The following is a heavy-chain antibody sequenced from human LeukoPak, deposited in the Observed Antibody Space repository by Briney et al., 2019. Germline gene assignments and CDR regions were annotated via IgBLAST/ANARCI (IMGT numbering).Heavy chain of an antibody. D-gene: IGHD2-2*02. J-gene: IGHJ6*03. Sequence: GRSLRLFCAASGFTFSSYGMHWVRQAPGKGLEWGAVIWYEGSNKYYADSVKGRFTISRDNSKNTLYLQINSLRTEDTAVYYCARKGKDIVVVPAAILGNYYYYYMDVWGKGTTVTVSS. CDR3: ARKGKDIVVVPAAILGNYYYYYMDV. V-gene: IGHV3-33*01. CDR1: GFTFSSYG. CDR2: IWYEGSNK.